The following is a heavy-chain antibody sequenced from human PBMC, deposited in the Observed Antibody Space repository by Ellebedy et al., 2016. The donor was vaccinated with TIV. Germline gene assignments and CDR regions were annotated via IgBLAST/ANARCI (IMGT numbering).Heavy chain of an antibody. Sequence: GESLKISCAPSGFSFGSYWMLWVRQPPGKGLEWVSRIKPDGSDITYADSVRGRFTISRDNAKNTLYLQMSSLRGEDTAVYYCAREGITAATDYWGQGTLVIVSS. J-gene: IGHJ4*02. CDR3: AREGITAATDY. CDR2: IKPDGSDI. CDR1: GFSFGSYW. V-gene: IGHV3-74*03. D-gene: IGHD6-13*01.